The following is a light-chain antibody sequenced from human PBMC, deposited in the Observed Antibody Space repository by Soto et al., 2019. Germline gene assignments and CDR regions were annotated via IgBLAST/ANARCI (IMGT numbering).Light chain of an antibody. V-gene: IGKV1-9*01. CDR1: QGISSY. CDR3: QQLNNYPIT. Sequence: IQLTQSPSSLSASVGDRVTITCRASQGISSYLAWYQQKPGKAPKLLIYGASTLEGGVPFRFSGSGSGTDFTLTISSLQPEDFATYYCQQLNNYPITFGQGTRLEIK. CDR2: GAS. J-gene: IGKJ5*01.